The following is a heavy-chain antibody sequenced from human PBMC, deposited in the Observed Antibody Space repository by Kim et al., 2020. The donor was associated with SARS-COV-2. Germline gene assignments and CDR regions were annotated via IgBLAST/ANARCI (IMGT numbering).Heavy chain of an antibody. J-gene: IGHJ6*02. Sequence: SETLSLTCTVSGGSISSYYWSWIRQPPGKGLEWIGYIYYSGSTNYNPSLKSRVTISVDTSKNQFSLKLSSVTAADTAVYYCARGVRNYGMDVWGQGTTVTVSS. CDR3: ARGVRNYGMDV. CDR1: GGSISSYY. V-gene: IGHV4-59*13. D-gene: IGHD4-4*01. CDR2: IYYSGST.